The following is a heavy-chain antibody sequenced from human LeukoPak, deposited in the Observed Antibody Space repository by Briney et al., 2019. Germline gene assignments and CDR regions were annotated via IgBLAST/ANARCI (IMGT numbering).Heavy chain of an antibody. D-gene: IGHD2-15*01. V-gene: IGHV4-38-2*02. Sequence: SETLSLTCTVSGYSITRGSYWGWIRQPPGKGLEWIANIYHSGSTYYNPSFKSRVTISVDTSKNQFSLKLSSVTAADTAVYYCARGTDGYCSGGSCALYYYYYMDVWGKGTTVTVSS. J-gene: IGHJ6*03. CDR3: ARGTDGYCSGGSCALYYYYYMDV. CDR2: IYHSGST. CDR1: GYSITRGSY.